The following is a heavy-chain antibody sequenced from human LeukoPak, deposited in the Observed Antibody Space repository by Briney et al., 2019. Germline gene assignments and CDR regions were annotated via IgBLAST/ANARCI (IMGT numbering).Heavy chain of an antibody. Sequence: PGGSLRLSCAASGFTFSSYTMHWVRQAPGKGLEWVAVISYDGSNKYYADSMKGRFTISRDNAKSTMYLQMDSLRAEDTAVYYCARDRTAMHYSDYWGQGTLVTVSS. J-gene: IGHJ4*02. CDR2: ISYDGSNK. D-gene: IGHD2-2*01. V-gene: IGHV3-30-3*01. CDR3: ARDRTAMHYSDY. CDR1: GFTFSSYT.